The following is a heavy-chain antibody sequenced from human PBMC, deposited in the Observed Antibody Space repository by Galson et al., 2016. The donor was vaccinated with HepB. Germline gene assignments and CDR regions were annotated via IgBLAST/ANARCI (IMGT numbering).Heavy chain of an antibody. CDR1: GFTFSAYA. Sequence: SLRLSCAASGFTFSAYAMHWVRQAPGKGLEWVAVISYDGGNIFYADSVKGRFTISRDNSKNTLYLQLNSLRSDDTALYYCARGWVRGGSFDYWGQGTLVTISS. J-gene: IGHJ4*02. CDR3: ARGWVRGGSFDY. V-gene: IGHV3-30-3*01. D-gene: IGHD2-15*01. CDR2: ISYDGGNI.